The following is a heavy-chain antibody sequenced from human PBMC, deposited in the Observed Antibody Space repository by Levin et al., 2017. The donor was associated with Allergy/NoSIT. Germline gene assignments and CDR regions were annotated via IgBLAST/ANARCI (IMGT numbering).Heavy chain of an antibody. CDR1: GGSISSGDYY. CDR3: ARGGWFGESDY. V-gene: IGHV4-30-4*01. D-gene: IGHD3-10*01. CDR2: IYYSGST. Sequence: SETLSLTCTVSGGSISSGDYYWSWIRQPPGKGLEWIGYIYYSGSTYYNPSLKSRVTISVDTSKNQFSLKLSSVTAADTAVYYCARGGWFGESDYWGQGTLVTVSS. J-gene: IGHJ4*02.